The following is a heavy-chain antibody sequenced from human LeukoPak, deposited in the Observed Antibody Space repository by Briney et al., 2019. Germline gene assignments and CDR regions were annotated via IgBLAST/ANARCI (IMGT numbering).Heavy chain of an antibody. J-gene: IGHJ4*02. CDR3: TRDSGNSYVTFDY. V-gene: IGHV3-49*03. Sequence: GGSLRLSCTASGFTFGGYAMSWFRQAPGKGLEWVGFIRRKVYGRTTEYAASVKGRFTISRDDSKSIAYLQIDSLKTEDTAVYYCTRDSGNSYVTFDYWGQGVLVTVSS. CDR2: IRRKVYGRTT. CDR1: GFTFGGYA. D-gene: IGHD5-18*01.